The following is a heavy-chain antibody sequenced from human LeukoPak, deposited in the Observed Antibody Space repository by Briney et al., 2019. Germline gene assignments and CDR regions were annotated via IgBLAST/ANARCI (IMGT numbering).Heavy chain of an antibody. J-gene: IGHJ4*02. Sequence: SETLSLTCTVSGGSISSYYWGWIRQPPGKGLEWIGSIYYSGSTYYNPSLKSRVTISVDTSKNQFSLKLSSVTAADTAVYYCARAHSTVAFDYWGQGTLVTVSS. D-gene: IGHD6-13*01. V-gene: IGHV4-39*07. CDR3: ARAHSTVAFDY. CDR1: GGSISSYY. CDR2: IYYSGST.